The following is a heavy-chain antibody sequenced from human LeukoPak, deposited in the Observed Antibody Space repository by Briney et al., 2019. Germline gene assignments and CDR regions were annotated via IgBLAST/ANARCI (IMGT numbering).Heavy chain of an antibody. D-gene: IGHD3-22*01. CDR3: AGHYYDSSGYNWFDP. J-gene: IGHJ5*02. Sequence: GASVKVSCKASGYTFTGYYMHWVRQAPGQGLEWMGWISAYNGNTNYAQKLQGRVTMTTDTSTSTAYMELRSLRSDDTAVYYCAGHYYDSSGYNWFDPWGQGTLVTVSS. V-gene: IGHV1-18*04. CDR1: GYTFTGYY. CDR2: ISAYNGNT.